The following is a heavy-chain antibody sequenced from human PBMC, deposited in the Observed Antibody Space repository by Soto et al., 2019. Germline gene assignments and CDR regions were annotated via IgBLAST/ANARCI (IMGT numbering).Heavy chain of an antibody. CDR3: ARHKPGDLLRPGGKDV. Sequence: SETLSLTCTVSGGSISSYYWSWIRQPPGKGLEWIGYIYYSGSTNYNPSLKSRVTISVDTSKNQFSLKLSSVTAADTAVYYCARHKPGDLLRPGGKDVWGKGTTVTVSS. CDR1: GGSISSYY. V-gene: IGHV4-59*08. CDR2: IYYSGST. D-gene: IGHD1-26*01. J-gene: IGHJ6*04.